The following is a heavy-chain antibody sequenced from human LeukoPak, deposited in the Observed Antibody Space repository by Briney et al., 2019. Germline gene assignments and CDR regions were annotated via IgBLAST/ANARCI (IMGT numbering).Heavy chain of an antibody. CDR3: ARVYSGSYYYYYYMDV. CDR2: INPNSGNT. D-gene: IGHD1-26*01. V-gene: IGHV1-8*02. CDR1: GYTFSSYG. Sequence: ASVKVSCKASGYTFSSYGINWVRQAPGQGLEWMGWINPNSGNTGYAQNFQDRVTMTSNTSITTVYMELSSLRSEDTAVYYCARVYSGSYYYYYYMDVWGKGTTVTISS. J-gene: IGHJ6*03.